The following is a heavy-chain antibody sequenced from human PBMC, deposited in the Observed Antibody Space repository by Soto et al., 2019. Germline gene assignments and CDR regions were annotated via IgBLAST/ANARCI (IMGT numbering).Heavy chain of an antibody. J-gene: IGHJ4*02. Sequence: EVQLLESGGGLVQPGGSLRLSCAASGFTFSSYGMSWVRQAPGKGLEWVSAISGSGSGTYYADSVKGRFTISRDNSKNALYVQMSSLSAGDTTVYYCVKGRGGYDFDHWGQGTLVPVSS. CDR3: VKGRGGYDFDH. CDR1: GFTFSSYG. V-gene: IGHV3-23*01. D-gene: IGHD5-12*01. CDR2: ISGSGSGT.